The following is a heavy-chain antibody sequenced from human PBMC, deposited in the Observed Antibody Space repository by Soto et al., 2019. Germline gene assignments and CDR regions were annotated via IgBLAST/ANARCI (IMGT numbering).Heavy chain of an antibody. CDR3: AKGIAVALYNWFDP. CDR1: GFTFSSYT. CDR2: ISGSGGST. D-gene: IGHD6-19*01. J-gene: IGHJ5*02. Sequence: GGSLRLSCAASGFTFSSYTMSWVRQAPGKGLEWVSAISGSGGSTYYADSVKGRFTISRDNSKNTLYLQMNSLRAEDTAVYYCAKGIAVALYNWFDPWGQGTLVTVSS. V-gene: IGHV3-23*01.